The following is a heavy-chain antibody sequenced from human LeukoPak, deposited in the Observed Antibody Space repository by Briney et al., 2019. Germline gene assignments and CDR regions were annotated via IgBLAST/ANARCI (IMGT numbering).Heavy chain of an antibody. D-gene: IGHD7-27*01. CDR2: INPNSGGT. V-gene: IGHV1-2*02. CDR3: ARKGSLSGLWGY. J-gene: IGHJ4*02. CDR1: GYTFNGYY. Sequence: GASVKVSCKVSGYTFNGYYMHWVPQAPGQGLEWMGWINPNSGGTNYAQKFQGRVTMTRDTSISTAYMELSRLRSDDTAVYYCARKGSLSGLWGYWRQGTLVTVSS.